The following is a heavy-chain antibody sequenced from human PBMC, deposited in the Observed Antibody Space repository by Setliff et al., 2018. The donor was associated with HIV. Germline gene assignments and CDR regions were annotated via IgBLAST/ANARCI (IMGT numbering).Heavy chain of an antibody. CDR3: ARDPTVGSPDYFDF. CDR1: GFAFSSHQ. Sequence: SGGSLRLSCAASGFAFSSHQMSWVRQAPGKGLEWVAKIRQDGTDKYYVDSVKGRFTISRDNAKNSLYLQMNSLRAEGTAVYYCARDPTVGSPDYFDFWGQGTLVTVSS. D-gene: IGHD1-26*01. V-gene: IGHV3-7*01. CDR2: IRQDGTDK. J-gene: IGHJ4*02.